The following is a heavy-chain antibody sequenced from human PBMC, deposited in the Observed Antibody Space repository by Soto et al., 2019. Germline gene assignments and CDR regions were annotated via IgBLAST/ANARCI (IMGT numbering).Heavy chain of an antibody. V-gene: IGHV1-18*01. CDR1: GYTFTSYC. CDR2: ISAYNGNT. CDR3: ARDLEEDIVVVPAAIQASYYYGMDV. J-gene: IGHJ6*02. Sequence: SVNVSYMYSGYTFTSYCISWGRRAPGQGLECMGWISAYNGNTNYAQKLQGRVTMTTDTSTSTAYMELRSLRSDDTAVYYCARDLEEDIVVVPAAIQASYYYGMDVWGQGTTVTVSS. D-gene: IGHD2-2*02.